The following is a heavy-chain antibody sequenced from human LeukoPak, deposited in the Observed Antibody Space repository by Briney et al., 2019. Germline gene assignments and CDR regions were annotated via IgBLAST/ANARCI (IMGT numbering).Heavy chain of an antibody. V-gene: IGHV1-69*13. CDR1: GGTFSNYA. CDR3: ARDQGMLATWGWFDP. Sequence: SVKVSCKASGGTFSNYAITWVRQAPGQGLQWVGRVVPIFGTTSYAQNFQGRATVSADESTNTAYMELNNLQSEDTAVYYCARDQGMLATWGWFDPWGQGTLVTVSS. CDR2: VVPIFGTT. J-gene: IGHJ5*02. D-gene: IGHD5-12*01.